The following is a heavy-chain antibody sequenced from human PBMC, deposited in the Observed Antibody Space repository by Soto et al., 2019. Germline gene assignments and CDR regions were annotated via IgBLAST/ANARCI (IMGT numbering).Heavy chain of an antibody. Sequence: ASVKVSCKVSGYTLTELSMHWVRQAPGKGLEWMGGFDPEDGETIYAQKFQGRVTMTEDTSTDTAYMELSSLRSEDTAVYYCAKDYHWAIISPTHDYWGHGTLVTVSS. CDR1: GYTLTELS. D-gene: IGHD2-2*01. J-gene: IGHJ4*01. CDR2: FDPEDGET. V-gene: IGHV1-24*01. CDR3: AKDYHWAIISPTHDY.